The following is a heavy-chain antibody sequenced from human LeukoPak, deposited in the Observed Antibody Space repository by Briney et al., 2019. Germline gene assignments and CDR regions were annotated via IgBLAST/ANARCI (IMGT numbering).Heavy chain of an antibody. CDR1: GFTVTTKS. CDR3: ASARESCIGSTCYEYFHH. D-gene: IGHD2-2*01. V-gene: IGHV3-53*01. J-gene: IGHJ1*01. Sequence: GSLRLSCAASGFTVTTKSMAWVRHAPGRGLEWVSVFYSPGSTYYADSVHGRFTISRDNSLNTLFLQMNSLRVEDTAVYYCASARESCIGSTCYEYFHHWGQGTPLTVSS. CDR2: FYSPGST.